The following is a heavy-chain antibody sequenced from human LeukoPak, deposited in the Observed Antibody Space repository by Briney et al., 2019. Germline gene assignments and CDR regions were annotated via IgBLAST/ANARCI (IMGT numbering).Heavy chain of an antibody. CDR3: ATDGGPFDN. CDR1: GVTISGYW. D-gene: IGHD3-10*01. V-gene: IGHV3-7*01. CDR2: IKQDASEI. Sequence: GGSLRLSCAASGVTISGYWMSWVRQAPGKGLEWVANIKQDASEIYYVGSVEGRFTISRDNAKNSVFLQMNSLRAEDTAVYYCATDGGPFDNWGQGILVTVSS. J-gene: IGHJ4*02.